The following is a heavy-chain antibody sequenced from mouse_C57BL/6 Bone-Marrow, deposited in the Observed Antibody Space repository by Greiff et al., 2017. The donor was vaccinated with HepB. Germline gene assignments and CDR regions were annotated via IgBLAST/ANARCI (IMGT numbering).Heavy chain of an antibody. CDR1: GYTFTSYT. Sequence: VQLQQSGAELARPGASVKMSCKASGYTFTSYTMHWVKQRPGQGLEWIGYINPSSGYTKYNQKFKDKATLTADKSSSTAYRQMSSLTSEDAAVYYCARGTGVYVPYYFDYWGKGTTLTVSS. CDR3: ARGTGVYVPYYFDY. V-gene: IGHV1-4*01. CDR2: INPSSGYT. D-gene: IGHD2-14*01. J-gene: IGHJ2*01.